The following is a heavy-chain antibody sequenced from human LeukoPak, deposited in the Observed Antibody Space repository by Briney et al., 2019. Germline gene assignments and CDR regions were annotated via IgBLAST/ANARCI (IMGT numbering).Heavy chain of an antibody. D-gene: IGHD1-26*01. CDR3: ATPPSYAVLGY. V-gene: IGHV3-11*04. Sequence: GGSLRLSCAASGFTFSDYYMSWIRQAPGKGQEWVSYISSGGSTIYYADSVKGRFTISRDNAKNSLYLQMNSLRAEDTAVYYCATPPSYAVLGYWGQGTLVTVSS. CDR1: GFTFSDYY. J-gene: IGHJ4*02. CDR2: ISSGGSTI.